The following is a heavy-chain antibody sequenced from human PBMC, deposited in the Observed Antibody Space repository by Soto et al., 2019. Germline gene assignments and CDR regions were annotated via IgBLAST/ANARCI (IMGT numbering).Heavy chain of an antibody. CDR3: ARPPGYVSDWYYFYL. Sequence: QVQLVQSGAEVKKPGASVKVSCEASGYTFIDYYMHWVRQAPGQGFEWMGRISPKSGGTNYAQKFQGRVTMAWDTSLNTAYMELSSLMSEDTAVYYCARPPGYVSDWYYFYLWGQGTLVTVSS. J-gene: IGHJ4*02. D-gene: IGHD6-19*01. V-gene: IGHV1-2*02. CDR2: ISPKSGGT. CDR1: GYTFIDYY.